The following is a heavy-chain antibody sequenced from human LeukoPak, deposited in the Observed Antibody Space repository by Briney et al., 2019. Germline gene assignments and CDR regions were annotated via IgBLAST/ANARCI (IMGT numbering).Heavy chain of an antibody. V-gene: IGHV4-30-4*01. Sequence: SETLSLTCAVYGGSFSDYYWSWIRQPPGKGLEWIGYIYSSGSTYYNPSLKSRITISVDTPKNQFSLKLSSVTAADTAVYYCATAFHCSSTSCYLGWFDPWGQGTLVTVSS. J-gene: IGHJ5*02. CDR3: ATAFHCSSTSCYLGWFDP. D-gene: IGHD2-2*01. CDR1: GGSFSDYY. CDR2: IYSSGST.